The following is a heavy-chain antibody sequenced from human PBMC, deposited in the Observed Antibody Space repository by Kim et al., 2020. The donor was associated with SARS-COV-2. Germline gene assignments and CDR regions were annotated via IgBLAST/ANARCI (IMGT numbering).Heavy chain of an antibody. CDR1: GFTFSSYA. CDR2: ISGSGGST. J-gene: IGHJ5*02. V-gene: IGHV3-23*01. D-gene: IGHD3-10*01. CDR3: AKVGITMVRGVIKTGSRDWFDP. Sequence: GGSLRLSCAASGFTFSSYAMSWVRQAPGKGLEWVSAISGSGGSTYYADSVKGRFTISRDNSKNTLYLQMNSLRAEDTAVYYCAKVGITMVRGVIKTGSRDWFDPWGQGTLVTVSS.